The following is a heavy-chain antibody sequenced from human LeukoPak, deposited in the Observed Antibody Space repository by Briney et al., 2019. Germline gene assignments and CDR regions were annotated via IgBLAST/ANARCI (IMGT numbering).Heavy chain of an antibody. CDR2: IYTSGST. V-gene: IGHV4-61*02. J-gene: IGHJ4*02. CDR1: GGSFSSGSYY. Sequence: SQTLSLTCTVSGGSFSSGSYYWSWIRQPAGKGLEWIGRIYTSGSTNYNPSLKSRVTMSVDTSKNQFSLKLSSVTAADTAVYYCARERIYYDILTGYYRHFDYWGQGTLVTVSS. CDR3: ARERIYYDILTGYYRHFDY. D-gene: IGHD3-9*01.